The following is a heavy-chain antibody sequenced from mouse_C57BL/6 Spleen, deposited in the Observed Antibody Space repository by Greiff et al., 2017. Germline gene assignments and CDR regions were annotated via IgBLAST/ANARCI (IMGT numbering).Heavy chain of an antibody. V-gene: IGHV1-15*01. D-gene: IGHD3-3*01. J-gene: IGHJ4*01. CDR2: IDPETGGT. CDR1: GYTFTDYE. Sequence: QVQLQQSGAELVRPGASVTLSCKASGYTFTDYEMHWVKQTPVHGLEWIGAIDPETGGTAYNQKFKGKAILTADKSSSTAYMELRSLTSEDSAVYYGTGAGYYAMDYWGQGTSVTVSS. CDR3: TGAGYYAMDY.